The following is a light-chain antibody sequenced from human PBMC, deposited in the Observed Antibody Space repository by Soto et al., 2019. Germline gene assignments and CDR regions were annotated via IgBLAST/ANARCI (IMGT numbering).Light chain of an antibody. Sequence: QSVMTQPPSVSAAPGQKVTISCSGSSSNIGGNSVSWYQQLPGTAPKLLIYDDNKRPSGIPDRFSGSKSGTSATLGITGFQTGDEADYYCGSWDSSLSADVLGTGTKLTVL. V-gene: IGLV1-51*01. J-gene: IGLJ1*01. CDR3: GSWDSSLSADV. CDR1: SSNIGGNS. CDR2: DDN.